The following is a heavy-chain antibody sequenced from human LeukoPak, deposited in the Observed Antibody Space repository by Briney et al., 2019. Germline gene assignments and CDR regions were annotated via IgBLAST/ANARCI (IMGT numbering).Heavy chain of an antibody. Sequence: GGSLRLSCAASGLTFSTYWMHWVRQSPGKGLVWVSRINTDGSSTRYADSVKGRFTISRDKAKNSVLLQMNSVRTEDTALYYCVKDMEPGGSGHWGPGTLVTVSS. CDR2: INTDGSST. D-gene: IGHD1-26*01. CDR3: VKDMEPGGSGH. CDR1: GLTFSTYW. V-gene: IGHV3-74*01. J-gene: IGHJ4*02.